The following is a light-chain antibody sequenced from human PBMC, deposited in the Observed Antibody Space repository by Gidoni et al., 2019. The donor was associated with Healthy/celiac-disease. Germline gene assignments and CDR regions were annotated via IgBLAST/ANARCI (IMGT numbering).Light chain of an antibody. CDR1: QSISSY. CDR2: AAS. CDR3: QQSYSTPPWT. J-gene: IGKJ1*01. Sequence: DIQMTQSPSSLSASVGDRVTITCRSSQSISSYINWYQQKPGKAPKLLIYAASSLKSGVPARFSGSGSVTDFTLTISSLQPEDFATYYCQQSYSTPPWTFGQGTKVEIK. V-gene: IGKV1-39*01.